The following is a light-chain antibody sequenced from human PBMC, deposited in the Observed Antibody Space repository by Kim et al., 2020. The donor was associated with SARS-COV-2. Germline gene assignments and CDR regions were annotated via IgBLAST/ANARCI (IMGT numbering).Light chain of an antibody. V-gene: IGLV2-14*04. CDR1: SDDVGGYDY. CDR2: NIN. Sequence: GQSITISCTGTSDDVGGYDYVSWYQQHPDKAPKLLIHNINARPSGVANRFSGSKSGNTASLTISGLQAEDEADYFCCSYTTSTTVVFGGGTQLTVL. J-gene: IGLJ2*01. CDR3: CSYTTSTTVV.